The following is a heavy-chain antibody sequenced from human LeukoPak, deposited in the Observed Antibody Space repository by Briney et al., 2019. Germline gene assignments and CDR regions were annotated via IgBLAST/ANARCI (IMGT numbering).Heavy chain of an antibody. CDR3: ARTKWGSVQYFDY. CDR2: INPKSGVT. V-gene: IGHV1/OR15-1*01. Sequence: SVNVSCKASGYIFIDYSMDWVRQAPGQGLEWMGRINPKSGVTNYAQKFQGSFTMTTDTSTSTAYADLSSLRFDDTAMYYCARTKWGSVQYFDYWGQGTLVTVSS. J-gene: IGHJ4*02. CDR1: GYIFIDYS. D-gene: IGHD7-27*01.